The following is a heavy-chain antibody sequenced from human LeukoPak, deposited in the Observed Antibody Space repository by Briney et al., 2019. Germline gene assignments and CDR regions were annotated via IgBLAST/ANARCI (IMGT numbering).Heavy chain of an antibody. Sequence: GGSLRLSCAASGFTFSSYSMNWVRQAPGKGLEWVSTISSSSSYIYYADSVKGRFTISRDNAKNSLYLQMNSLRAEDTAVYYCARDAYSYGYSFDYWGQGTLVTVSS. CDR2: ISSSSSYI. D-gene: IGHD5-18*01. V-gene: IGHV3-21*01. CDR1: GFTFSSYS. CDR3: ARDAYSYGYSFDY. J-gene: IGHJ4*02.